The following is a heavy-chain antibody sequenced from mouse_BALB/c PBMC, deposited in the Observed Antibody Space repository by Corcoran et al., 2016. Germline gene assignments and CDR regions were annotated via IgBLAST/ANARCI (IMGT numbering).Heavy chain of an antibody. CDR3: ATYGNYESYFDY. V-gene: IGHV14-3*02. CDR1: GFNIKDTY. J-gene: IGHJ2*01. D-gene: IGHD2-1*01. CDR2: IDPANGNS. Sequence: EVQLQQSGAELVKPGASVKLSCTASGFNIKDTYIHWVKQRPEQDLEWIGRIDPANGNSKYDPKFQGKATITADTSSNTANLQLSSLTSEDTAVYYCATYGNYESYFDYWGQGTTLTVSS.